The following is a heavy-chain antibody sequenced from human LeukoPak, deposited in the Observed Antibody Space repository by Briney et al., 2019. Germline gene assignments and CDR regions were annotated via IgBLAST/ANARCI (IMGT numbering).Heavy chain of an antibody. Sequence: PGESLKISRKGSGYSFTTYWIAWVRQLPGKGLEWMGIIYPGDSDTRYSPSFQGQVTFSADKSISTAYLQWSRLKASDTAMYYCARGGEGFYYFDYWGQGTLVTVSS. CDR1: GYSFTTYW. D-gene: IGHD3-16*01. CDR2: IYPGDSDT. CDR3: ARGGEGFYYFDY. V-gene: IGHV5-51*01. J-gene: IGHJ4*02.